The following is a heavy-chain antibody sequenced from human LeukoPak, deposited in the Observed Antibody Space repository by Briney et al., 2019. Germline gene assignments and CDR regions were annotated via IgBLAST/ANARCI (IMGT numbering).Heavy chain of an antibody. D-gene: IGHD3-16*01. CDR2: IIRDGSSI. V-gene: IGHV3-74*01. CDR1: GFTLGSYW. Sequence: GGSLRLSCAASGFTLGSYWMHWVRQAPGKGLVWVSRIIRDGSSINYADSVKGRFTISRDDAKNTLYLQMNSLRAEDTAVYYCARDTITSSRFFDVWGRGTLVTVSS. CDR3: ARDTITSSRFFDV. J-gene: IGHJ2*01.